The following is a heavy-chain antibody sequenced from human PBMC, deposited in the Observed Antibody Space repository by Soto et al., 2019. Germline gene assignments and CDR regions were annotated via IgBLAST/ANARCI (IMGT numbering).Heavy chain of an antibody. CDR1: GFTFSSYW. CDR3: ARDDKTYYDYVWGSYRWSTFDY. D-gene: IGHD3-16*02. J-gene: IGHJ4*02. Sequence: EVQLVESGGGLVQPGGSLRLSCAASGFTFSSYWMSWVRQAPGKGLEWVANIKQDGSEKYYVDSVKGRFTISRDNAKNSLYLQMNSLRAEDTAVYYCARDDKTYYDYVWGSYRWSTFDYWGQGTLVTVSS. V-gene: IGHV3-7*01. CDR2: IKQDGSEK.